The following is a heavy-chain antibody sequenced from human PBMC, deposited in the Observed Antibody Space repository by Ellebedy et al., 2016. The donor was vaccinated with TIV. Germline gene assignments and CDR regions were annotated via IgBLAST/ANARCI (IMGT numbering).Heavy chain of an antibody. D-gene: IGHD5-18*01. CDR1: GYTFTTYA. CDR3: ASRGYTYGYYLDY. J-gene: IGHJ4*02. CDR2: IYPADSDT. Sequence: GESLKISXTASGYTFTTYAIAWVRQTPGKGLEWMGIIYPADSDTIYSPSFQGQVTISVDKSINTAYLQWNSLKASDTAMYYCASRGYTYGYYLDYWGQGTLVTVSS. V-gene: IGHV5-51*01.